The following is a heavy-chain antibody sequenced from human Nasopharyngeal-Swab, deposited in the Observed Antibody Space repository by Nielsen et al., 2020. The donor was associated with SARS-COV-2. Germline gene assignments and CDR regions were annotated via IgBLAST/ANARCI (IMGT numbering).Heavy chain of an antibody. CDR2: IYYSGST. V-gene: IGHV4-39*01. Sequence: SETLSLACPVAAGSISSSSYYCGWLRQPPGKGLEWIGSIYYSGSTYYNPSLKSRVTLSVDTSKNQLSLKLSSVTAADTAVYYCARHGLYYYDSSGYYDSDAFDIWGQGKMVTVSS. D-gene: IGHD3-22*01. CDR3: ARHGLYYYDSSGYYDSDAFDI. CDR1: AGSISSSSYY. J-gene: IGHJ3*02.